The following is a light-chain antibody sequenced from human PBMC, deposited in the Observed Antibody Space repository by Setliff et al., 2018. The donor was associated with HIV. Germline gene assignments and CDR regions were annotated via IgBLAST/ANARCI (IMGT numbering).Light chain of an antibody. CDR1: SSDIGTYNY. V-gene: IGLV2-14*01. CDR3: SSFTTTNTPSV. Sequence: QSALTQPASVSGSPGQSIAISCTGASSDIGTYNYVSWYQQHPGKAPKLIIYDVVNRPSGVSDRFSGSKSGSTASLTISGLQAEDEAGYYCSSFTTTNTPSVFGAGTKVTVL. J-gene: IGLJ1*01. CDR2: DVV.